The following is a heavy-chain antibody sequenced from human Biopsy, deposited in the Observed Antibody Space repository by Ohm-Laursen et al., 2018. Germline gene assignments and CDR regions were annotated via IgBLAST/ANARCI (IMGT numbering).Heavy chain of an antibody. J-gene: IGHJ6*02. Sequence: SLRLSCAASGFTFSVYAMHWVRQAPGKGLGWVSIIWYDGSNEYYADSVKGRFTISRDNSTNTVFLQMSSLRAEDTGVYYCARDPIVGSKADGMDVWGQGTTVTVSS. V-gene: IGHV3-33*02. CDR2: IWYDGSNE. D-gene: IGHD1-26*01. CDR3: ARDPIVGSKADGMDV. CDR1: GFTFSVYA.